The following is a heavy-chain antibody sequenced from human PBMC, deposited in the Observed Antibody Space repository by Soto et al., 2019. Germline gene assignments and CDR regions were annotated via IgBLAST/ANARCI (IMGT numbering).Heavy chain of an antibody. CDR3: ARQIYDSDTGPTFQYYFDS. J-gene: IGHJ4*02. CDR2: IDPSDSQT. CDR1: GYSFAVYW. D-gene: IGHD3-22*01. Sequence: GESLKISCQGSGYSFAVYWISWVRQKPGKGLEWMGRIDPSDSQTYYSPSFQGHVTISVTKSITTVFLQWSSLRASDTAMYYCARQIYDSDTGPTFQYYFDSWGQGTPVTVSS. V-gene: IGHV5-10-1*01.